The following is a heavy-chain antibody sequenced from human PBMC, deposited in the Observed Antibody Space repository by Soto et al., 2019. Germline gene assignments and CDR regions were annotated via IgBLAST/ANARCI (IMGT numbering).Heavy chain of an antibody. V-gene: IGHV3-23*01. J-gene: IGHJ4*02. CDR3: AKDRQSGSGTYSDSYLDY. Sequence: EVQLLESGGGLVQPGGSLRLSCGGSGFTFNSYAMTWVRQAPGKGLEWVSAISGSGGTTYYANSVKGRFTISRDQSKDRLYLKRNSLRAEDTAIYYCAKDRQSGSGTYSDSYLDYGGKGTLVTVSS. D-gene: IGHD3-10*01. CDR1: GFTFNSYA. CDR2: ISGSGGTT.